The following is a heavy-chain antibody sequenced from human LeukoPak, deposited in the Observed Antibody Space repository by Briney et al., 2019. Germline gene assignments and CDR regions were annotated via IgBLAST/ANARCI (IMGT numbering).Heavy chain of an antibody. CDR1: GYNFTDQY. D-gene: IGHD1-14*01. V-gene: IGHV1-2*06. CDR2: INPNTGDT. J-gene: IGHJ4*02. CDR3: ATTTAF. Sequence: GASVTVSCKTSGYNFTDQYVYWVRQAPGQGLEWMGRINPNTGDTTYSQKFQGRVTMTRVTSIRTAYLKLNSLRSDDTAVYFCATTTAFWGPGTPVTVSS.